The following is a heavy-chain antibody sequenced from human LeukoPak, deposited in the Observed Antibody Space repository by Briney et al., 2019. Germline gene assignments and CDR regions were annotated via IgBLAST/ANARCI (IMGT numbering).Heavy chain of an antibody. J-gene: IGHJ6*03. CDR3: ARLQYYYYMDV. V-gene: IGHV3-11*04. CDR2: ISSSGSTI. D-gene: IGHD4-11*01. Sequence: GGSLRLSCAASRFTFSDYYMSWIRQAPGKGLEWVSYISSSGSTIYYADSVKGRFTISRDNAKNSLYLQMNSLRAEDTAVYYCARLQYYYYMDVWGKGTTVTVSS. CDR1: RFTFSDYY.